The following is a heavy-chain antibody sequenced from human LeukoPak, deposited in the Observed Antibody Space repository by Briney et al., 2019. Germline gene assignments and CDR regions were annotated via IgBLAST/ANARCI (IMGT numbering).Heavy chain of an antibody. Sequence: GGTLRLSCAASGFPFSSYGMSWLRQAPGKGLEWVSAICRSGGSTYYADSVKGRFTISRDNSKNTLYLQMNSLRAEDTAVYYCAKDWVDGDYADYWGQGTLVTVS. CDR1: GFPFSSYG. J-gene: IGHJ4*02. V-gene: IGHV3-23*01. D-gene: IGHD4-17*01. CDR2: ICRSGGST. CDR3: AKDWVDGDYADY.